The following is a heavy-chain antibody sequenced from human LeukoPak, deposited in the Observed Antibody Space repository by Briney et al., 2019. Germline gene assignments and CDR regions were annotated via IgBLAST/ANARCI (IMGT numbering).Heavy chain of an antibody. D-gene: IGHD3-3*01. J-gene: IGHJ4*02. CDR2: IYSSGST. CDR1: GGSINSGSYY. V-gene: IGHV4-61*02. CDR3: ARDSSTIFGVVNFDY. Sequence: TASETLSLTCTVSGGSINSGSYYWSWIRQPAGKGLEWLGRIYSSGSTNYNPSLKSRLTVSADTSNNQFSLNLSSVTAADTAVYYCARDSSTIFGVVNFDYWGQGTLVTVSS.